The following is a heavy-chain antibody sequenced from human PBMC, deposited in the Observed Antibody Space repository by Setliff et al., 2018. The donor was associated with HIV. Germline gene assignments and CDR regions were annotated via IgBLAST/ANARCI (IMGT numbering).Heavy chain of an antibody. CDR2: ISGSGASA. J-gene: IGHJ6*02. Sequence: LRLSCAASGLTFSTYAMGWVRQAPGKGLEWVSSISGSGASAYYAGSEKGRFTISRDNSKNTLYMQMNRLRVEDTAVYYCTKARAVGEFYYYSMDVWGQGTTVTVSS. V-gene: IGHV3-23*01. CDR1: GLTFSTYA. CDR3: TKARAVGEFYYYSMDV. D-gene: IGHD6-13*01.